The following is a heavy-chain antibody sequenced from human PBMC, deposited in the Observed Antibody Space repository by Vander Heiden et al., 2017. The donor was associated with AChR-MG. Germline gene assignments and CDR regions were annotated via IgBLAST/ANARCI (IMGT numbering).Heavy chain of an antibody. CDR3: GRVRYSAVDY. Sequence: EVQLVESGGGLVQPGGSLRLSCAASGFTFSDHYMDWVRQAPGKGLEWVGRIRKKGNSYSTEYAASVKGRFTISRDDSKNSLYVQMSSLKTEDTAVYYCGRVRYSAVDYWGQGTLVTVSS. CDR2: IRKKGNSYST. V-gene: IGHV3-72*01. D-gene: IGHD2-15*01. J-gene: IGHJ4*02. CDR1: GFTFSDHY.